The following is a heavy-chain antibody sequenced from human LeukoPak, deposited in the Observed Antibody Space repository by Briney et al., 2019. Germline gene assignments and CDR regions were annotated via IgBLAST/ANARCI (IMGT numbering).Heavy chain of an antibody. CDR1: GGSISNYY. D-gene: IGHD3-3*01. CDR3: VRNYDFWSGYLDY. Sequence: SETLSLTCTVSGGSISNYYWSWIRQPPGKGLEWIGYIHYSGSTNNNPSLKSRVIISVDTSKNQFSLKLTSVTAADTAVYYCVRNYDFWSGYLDYWAREPWSPSPQ. J-gene: IGHJ4*02. CDR2: IHYSGST. V-gene: IGHV4-59*01.